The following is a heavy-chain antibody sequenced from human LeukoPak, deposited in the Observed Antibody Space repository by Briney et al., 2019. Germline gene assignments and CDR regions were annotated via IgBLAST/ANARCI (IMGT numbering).Heavy chain of an antibody. CDR3: ARDYYYDSSGYNNYLDY. CDR2: ISYDGSNK. Sequence: GRSLRLSCAASGFTFSSYAMHWVRQAPGKGLEWVAVISYDGSNKYYADSVKGRFTISRDNSKNTLYLQMNSLRAEDTAVYYCARDYYYDSSGYNNYLDYWGQGTLVTVSS. CDR1: GFTFSSYA. D-gene: IGHD3-22*01. V-gene: IGHV3-30-3*01. J-gene: IGHJ4*02.